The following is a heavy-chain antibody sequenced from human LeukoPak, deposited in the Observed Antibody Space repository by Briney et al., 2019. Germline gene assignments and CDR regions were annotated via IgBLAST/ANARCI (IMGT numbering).Heavy chain of an antibody. V-gene: IGHV3-11*04. J-gene: IGHJ4*02. CDR2: ISSSSSTI. CDR1: GFTFSDYY. D-gene: IGHD2-2*01. Sequence: GGSLRLSCAASGFTFSDYYMSWIRQAPGKGLEWVSYISSSSSTIYYADSVKGRFTISRDNAKNSLYLQMSSLRAEDTAVYYCARDTTPLKGYCTSTSCYEGSFDYWGQGTLVTVSS. CDR3: ARDTTPLKGYCTSTSCYEGSFDY.